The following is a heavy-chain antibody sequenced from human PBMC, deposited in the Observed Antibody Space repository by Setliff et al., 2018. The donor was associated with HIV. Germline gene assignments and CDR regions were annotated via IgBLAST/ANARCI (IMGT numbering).Heavy chain of an antibody. D-gene: IGHD4-17*01. CDR1: GYTFINYA. CDR3: ASALYGDYGGDINWFDP. J-gene: IGHJ5*02. Sequence: ASVKVSCKASGYTFINYAMNWVRQAPGQGLEWMGWINTNTGSPTYAQAFTGRFVFSVDTSVTTAYLQISSLKAEDTAVYYCASALYGDYGGDINWFDPWGQGTLVTVSS. V-gene: IGHV7-4-1*02. CDR2: INTNTGSP.